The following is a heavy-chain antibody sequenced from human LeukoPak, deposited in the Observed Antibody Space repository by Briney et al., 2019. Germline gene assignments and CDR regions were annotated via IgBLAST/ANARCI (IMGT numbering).Heavy chain of an antibody. CDR3: ARDWFVDSGDDPFPFDY. CDR2: INPNSGGT. D-gene: IGHD5-12*01. J-gene: IGHJ4*02. CDR1: GYTFTGFY. Sequence: SVKVSCKASGYTFTGFYIHWVRQAPGQGLEWMGWINPNSGGTNYAQKFRGRVTMTRDTSISTAYMELSRLTSDDTAIYYCARDWFVDSGDDPFPFDYWGQGTLVSVSS. V-gene: IGHV1-2*02.